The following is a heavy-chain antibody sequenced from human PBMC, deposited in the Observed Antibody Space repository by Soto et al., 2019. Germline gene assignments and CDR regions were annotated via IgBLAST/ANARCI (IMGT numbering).Heavy chain of an antibody. Sequence: EVGLVESGGALVQPGGSLRLSCAASGFTVSTNYMTWVRQAPGQGLECVSVIYSAGSTSYADSVKGRFTISRDNSKNTLYLQMSSLRAADTAVYYCARRHYYGSDWGQGTLVTVSS. V-gene: IGHV3-66*04. J-gene: IGHJ4*02. CDR3: ARRHYYGSD. D-gene: IGHD3-10*01. CDR2: IYSAGST. CDR1: GFTVSTNY.